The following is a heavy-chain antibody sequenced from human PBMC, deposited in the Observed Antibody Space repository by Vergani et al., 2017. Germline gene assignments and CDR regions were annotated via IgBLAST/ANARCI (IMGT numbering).Heavy chain of an antibody. Sequence: EVQLVESGGGLVQPGGSLRLSCAASGFTFSSYSMNWVRQAPGKGLEWVSNISSSSSTIYYADSLKGRFTISRDNAKNSLYLQMNSLRAEDTAVYYCARPITTYYDFWSGYYKGYYYGMDVWGQGTTVTVSS. CDR2: ISSSSSTI. J-gene: IGHJ6*02. CDR1: GFTFSSYS. CDR3: ARPITTYYDFWSGYYKGYYYGMDV. D-gene: IGHD3-3*01. V-gene: IGHV3-48*04.